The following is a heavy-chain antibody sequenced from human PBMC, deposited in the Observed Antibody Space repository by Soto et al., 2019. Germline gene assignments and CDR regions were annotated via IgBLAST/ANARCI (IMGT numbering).Heavy chain of an antibody. V-gene: IGHV1-24*01. CDR3: ATVRQGDYDYYYYYMDV. CDR1: GYTLTELS. J-gene: IGHJ6*03. D-gene: IGHD4-17*01. Sequence: ASVKVSCKVSGYTLTELSMHWVRQAPGKGLEWMGGFDPEDGETIYAQKFQGRVTMTEDTSTDTAYMELSSLRSEDTAVYYCATVRQGDYDYYYYYMDVWGKGTTVTVSS. CDR2: FDPEDGET.